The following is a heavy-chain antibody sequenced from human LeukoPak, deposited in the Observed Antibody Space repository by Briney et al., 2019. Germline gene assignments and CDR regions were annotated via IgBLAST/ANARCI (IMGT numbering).Heavy chain of an antibody. CDR3: ARGRWFDP. J-gene: IGHJ5*02. CDR2: IKQDGSVK. CDR1: GFTFSGNW. V-gene: IGHV3-7*01. Sequence: GGSLRLSCAASGFTFSGNWMSWVRQAPGKGLEWLANIKQDGSVKYYVDSVKGRFTISRDNAKNSLFLQMNSLRAEDTAVYYCARGRWFDPWGQGTLVTVSS.